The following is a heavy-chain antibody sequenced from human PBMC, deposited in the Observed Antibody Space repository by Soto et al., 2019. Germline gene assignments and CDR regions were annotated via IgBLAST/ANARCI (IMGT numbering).Heavy chain of an antibody. CDR3: ASRWGPTYYYYGMDV. D-gene: IGHD3-16*01. J-gene: IGHJ6*02. CDR2: IDPSDSYT. Sequence: PGESLKISCKGSGYSFTSYWISWVRQMPGKGLEWMGRIDPSDSYTNYSPSFQGHVTISADKSISTAYLQWSSLKASDTAMYYCASRWGPTYYYYGMDVWGQGTTVTVSS. V-gene: IGHV5-10-1*01. CDR1: GYSFTSYW.